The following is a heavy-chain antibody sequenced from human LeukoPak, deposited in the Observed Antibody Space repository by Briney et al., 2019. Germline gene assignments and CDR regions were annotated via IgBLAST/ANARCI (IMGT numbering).Heavy chain of an antibody. CDR2: ITYSGEYT. CDR1: GFTFSSYS. J-gene: IGHJ4*02. Sequence: PGGSLRLSCAASGFTFSSYSMSWVRQAPGKGLEWVSAITYSGEYTDYADSVKGRFTISRDNSKNTLYLQMSSLRADGTAVYFCAKRSSGTSGYFDSWGQGTLVTVSS. V-gene: IGHV3-23*01. D-gene: IGHD6-25*01. CDR3: AKRSSGTSGYFDS.